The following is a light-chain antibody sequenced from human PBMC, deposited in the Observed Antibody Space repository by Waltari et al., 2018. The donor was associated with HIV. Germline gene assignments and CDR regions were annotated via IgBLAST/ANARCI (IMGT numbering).Light chain of an antibody. CDR1: ALPKNF. CDR3: YSTDNSGTHIRV. V-gene: IGLV3-10*01. Sequence: SYELTQPPSVSVSPGQTARITCSGDALPKNFAYWYQQKSGQAPVLVIEEDSKRPSGIPQRFSGSSSGTIDTLTISGAQVADEADYYCYSTDNSGTHIRVFGGGTKLTVL. J-gene: IGLJ2*01. CDR2: EDS.